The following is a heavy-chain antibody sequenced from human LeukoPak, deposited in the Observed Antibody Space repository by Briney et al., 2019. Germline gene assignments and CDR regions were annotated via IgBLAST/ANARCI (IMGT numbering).Heavy chain of an antibody. CDR2: MNPNSGNT. Sequence: ASVKVSCKASGYTFTSYDINWVRQATGQGPEWMGWMNPNSGNTGYAQKFQGRVTITRNTSISTAYMELSSLRSEDTAVYYCARRITMVRGVISLVYWGQGTLVTVSS. CDR1: GYTFTSYD. J-gene: IGHJ4*02. V-gene: IGHV1-8*03. CDR3: ARRITMVRGVISLVY. D-gene: IGHD3-10*01.